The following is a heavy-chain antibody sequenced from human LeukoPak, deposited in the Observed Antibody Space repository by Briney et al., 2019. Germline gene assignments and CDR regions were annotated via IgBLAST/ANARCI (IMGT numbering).Heavy chain of an antibody. CDR1: GFTVSSTY. CDR3: ARGYSRAFDI. V-gene: IGHV3-23*01. Sequence: GGSLRLSCATSGFTVSSTYMSWVRQAPGKGLEWVSTISVSGGSTYYADSVKGRFTISRDNSKNTLYLQMNSLRAEDTAVYYCARGYSRAFDIWGQGTMVTVSS. D-gene: IGHD2-21*01. J-gene: IGHJ3*02. CDR2: ISVSGGST.